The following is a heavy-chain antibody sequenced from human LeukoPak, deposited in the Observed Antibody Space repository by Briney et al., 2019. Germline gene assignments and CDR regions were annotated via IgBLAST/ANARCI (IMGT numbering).Heavy chain of an antibody. D-gene: IGHD1-26*01. CDR2: IKQDGSEK. CDR1: GFTFSSYG. CDR3: AKDRGWELRILDY. Sequence: GGSLRLSCAASGFTFSSYGMHWVRQAPGKGLEWVANIKQDGSEKNYVDSVKGRFTISRDNSKNTLYLQMNSLKPEDTAVYYCAKDRGWELRILDYWGQGTLVTVSS. J-gene: IGHJ4*02. V-gene: IGHV3-7*01.